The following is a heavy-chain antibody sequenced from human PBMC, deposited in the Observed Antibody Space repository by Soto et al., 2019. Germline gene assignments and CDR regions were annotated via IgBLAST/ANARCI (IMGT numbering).Heavy chain of an antibody. J-gene: IGHJ4*02. CDR1: GVTFRNYA. D-gene: IGHD3-16*01. V-gene: IGHV3-48*04. CDR3: ARDRGGGYSDY. Sequence: EVQFLESGGNLVQPGGSLRLSCAASGVTFRNYAMSWVRQAPGKGLEWVSYISSSGNTIYYADSVKGRFTISRDNAKNSLYLQMNSLRAEDTAVYYCARDRGGGYSDYWGQGTLVTVSS. CDR2: ISSSGNTI.